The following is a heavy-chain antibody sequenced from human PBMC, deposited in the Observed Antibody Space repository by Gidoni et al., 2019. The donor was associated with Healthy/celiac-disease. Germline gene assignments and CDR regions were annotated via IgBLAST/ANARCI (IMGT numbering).Heavy chain of an antibody. CDR1: GFTFSSYE. J-gene: IGHJ5*02. V-gene: IGHV3-48*03. D-gene: IGHD1-20*01. Sequence: EVQLVESGGGLVQPGGSLRLSCAASGFTFSSYEMNWVRQAPGKGLEWVSYISSSGSTIYYADSVKGRFTISRDNAKNSLYLQMNSLRAEDTAVYYCAAIESVITGGNWFDPWGQGTLVTVSS. CDR3: AAIESVITGGNWFDP. CDR2: ISSSGSTI.